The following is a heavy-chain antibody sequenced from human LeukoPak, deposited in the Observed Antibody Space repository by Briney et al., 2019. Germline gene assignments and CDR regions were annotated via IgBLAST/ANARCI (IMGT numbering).Heavy chain of an antibody. CDR2: IYYSGST. J-gene: IGHJ6*02. Sequence: SETLSLTCTVSGGSISSYYWSWIRQPPGKGLEWIGHIYYSGSTNYNPSLKSRVTISVDTSKNQFSLKLSSVTAADTAVYYCARDLRRDIVVVPAAPGLWGQGTTVTVSS. D-gene: IGHD2-2*01. CDR3: ARDLRRDIVVVPAAPGL. CDR1: GGSISSYY. V-gene: IGHV4-59*12.